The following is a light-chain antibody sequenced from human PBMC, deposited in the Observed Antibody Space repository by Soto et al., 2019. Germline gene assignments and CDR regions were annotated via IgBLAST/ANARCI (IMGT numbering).Light chain of an antibody. CDR3: QVWDSSSDLGV. V-gene: IGLV3-21*02. CDR1: NIGSKS. CDR2: GDS. J-gene: IGLJ1*01. Sequence: SYELTQPPSVSVAPGQTARITCGGNNIGSKSVHWYQQKPGQAPVLVVYGDSDRPSGIPERFSGSNSGNTATLTISRVEAGDEADYYCQVWDSSSDLGVFGTGTKVTVL.